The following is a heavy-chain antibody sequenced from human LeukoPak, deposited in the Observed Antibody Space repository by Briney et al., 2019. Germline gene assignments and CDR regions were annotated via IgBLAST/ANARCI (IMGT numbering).Heavy chain of an antibody. V-gene: IGHV3-15*01. CDR1: GFTFSSYA. Sequence: GGSLRLSCAASGFTFSSYAMSWVRQAPGKGLEWVGRIKSKTDGGTTDYAAPVKGRFTISRDDSKNTLYLQMNSLKTEDTAVYYCTTDGIVVVPAATKYFDYWGQGTLVTVSS. CDR3: TTDGIVVVPAATKYFDY. CDR2: IKSKTDGGTT. D-gene: IGHD2-2*01. J-gene: IGHJ4*02.